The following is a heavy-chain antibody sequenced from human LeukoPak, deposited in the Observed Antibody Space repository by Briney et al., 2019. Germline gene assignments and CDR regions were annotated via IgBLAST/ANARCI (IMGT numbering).Heavy chain of an antibody. V-gene: IGHV1-46*01. CDR2: INPSDGAT. D-gene: IGHD1-26*01. CDR1: GYTFTTYY. Sequence: ASVKVSCKASGYTFTTYYIHWVRQAPGQGLEWMGMINPSDGATTYAQKFQGRGTMTRDMSTTPVYMDVRTLRSEDTAVYFCARGQRGGLSGNLGGLFASYHTYYYMDVWGRGTTVTVSS. CDR3: ARGQRGGLSGNLGGLFASYHTYYYMDV. J-gene: IGHJ6*03.